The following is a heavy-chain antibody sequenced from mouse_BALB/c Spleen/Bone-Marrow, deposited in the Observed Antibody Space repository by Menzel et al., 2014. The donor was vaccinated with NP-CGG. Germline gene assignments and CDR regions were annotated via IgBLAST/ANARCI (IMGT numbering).Heavy chain of an antibody. Sequence: LLQTEAELVNPWASVNLSCTASGFNITDTSMHWVTQWPEQGLAWIGRIHPANCNTKYDPKFQGKATITADTSSNTADLQLSSLTSEDAAVNYCATYYRYDRRFAYWGQGTLVTVSA. CDR1: GFNITDTS. CDR3: ATYYRYDRRFAY. D-gene: IGHD2-14*01. CDR2: IHPANCNT. V-gene: IGHV14-3*02. J-gene: IGHJ3*01.